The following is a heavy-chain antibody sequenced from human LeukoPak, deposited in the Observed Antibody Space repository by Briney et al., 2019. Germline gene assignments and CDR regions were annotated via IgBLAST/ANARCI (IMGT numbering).Heavy chain of an antibody. CDR3: ARARGSGSYYLFDY. V-gene: IGHV3-30*04. J-gene: IGHJ4*02. CDR2: ISYDGSNK. D-gene: IGHD3-10*01. CDR1: GFTFSSYA. Sequence: GRSLRLSCAASGFTFSSYAMHWVRQAPGKGLEWVAVISYDGSNKYYADSVKGRFTISRDNSKNTLYLQMNSLRAEDTAVYYCARARGSGSYYLFDYWGQGTLVTVSS.